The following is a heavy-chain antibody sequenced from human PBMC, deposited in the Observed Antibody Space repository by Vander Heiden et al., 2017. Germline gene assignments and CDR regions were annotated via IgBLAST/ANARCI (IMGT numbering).Heavy chain of an antibody. D-gene: IGHD3-22*01. V-gene: IGHV1-69*01. Sequence: QVQLVQSGAEVKKPGSSVKVSCKASGGTFSSYTNSWVRQAPGQGLEWMGGIIPIFGTANYAQKFQGRVTITADESTSTAYMELSSLRSEDTAVYYCARVTGGYYDSSGYGAFDIWGQGTMVTVSS. CDR1: GGTFSSYT. CDR3: ARVTGGYYDSSGYGAFDI. CDR2: IIPIFGTA. J-gene: IGHJ3*02.